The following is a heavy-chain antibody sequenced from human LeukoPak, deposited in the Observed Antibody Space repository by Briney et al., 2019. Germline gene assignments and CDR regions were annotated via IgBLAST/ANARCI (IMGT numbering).Heavy chain of an antibody. Sequence: SETLSLTCTVSGGSISSSSYYWGWIRQPPGKGLVWIGSLYYSGSTYYNPSLKSRVTISVDTSKNQFPLTVSSVTAADTAVYYCARGRRGDYYYYYMDVWGKGTTVTVSS. D-gene: IGHD3-16*01. V-gene: IGHV4-39*06. CDR2: LYYSGST. CDR3: ARGRRGDYYYYYMDV. J-gene: IGHJ6*03. CDR1: GGSISSSSYY.